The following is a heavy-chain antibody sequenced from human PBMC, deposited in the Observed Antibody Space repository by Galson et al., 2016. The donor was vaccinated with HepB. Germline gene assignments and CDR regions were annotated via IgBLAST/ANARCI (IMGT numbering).Heavy chain of an antibody. J-gene: IGHJ4*02. V-gene: IGHV3-48*04. CDR2: ISSSSSTI. CDR3: AREGLADGSYFDY. CDR1: GFAFSSYS. Sequence: SLRLSCAASGFAFSSYSMNWVRQAPGKGLEWVSYISSSSSTIYYADSVKGRFTISRDNARNSLYLQMNGLRAEDTGIYYCAREGLADGSYFDYWGRGTLVTVS. D-gene: IGHD5-24*01.